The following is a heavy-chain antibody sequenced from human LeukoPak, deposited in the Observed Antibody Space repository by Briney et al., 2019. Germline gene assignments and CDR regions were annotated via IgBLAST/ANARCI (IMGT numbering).Heavy chain of an antibody. Sequence: ASVRVSCKASGYTFSTYGISWVRQAPGQGLEWMGWICAYSGNTNYAQKVQGRVTMTTDTSTSTAYMEPRSLRSDDTAVYYCARDVVGAGSRRLDYWGQGTLVTVSS. CDR2: ICAYSGNT. D-gene: IGHD2-2*01. J-gene: IGHJ4*02. CDR1: GYTFSTYG. CDR3: ARDVVGAGSRRLDY. V-gene: IGHV1-18*01.